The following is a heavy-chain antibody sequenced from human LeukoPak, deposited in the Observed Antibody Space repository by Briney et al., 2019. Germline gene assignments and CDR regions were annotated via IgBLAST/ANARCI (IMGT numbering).Heavy chain of an antibody. D-gene: IGHD3-10*01. Sequence: SVKVSCKASGGTFSSYAISWVRQAPGQGLEWMGRIIPILGIANYAQKFQGRVTITADKSTSTAYMELSSLRSEDTAVYYCATLVLVRGVTIGYWGQGTLVTVSS. V-gene: IGHV1-69*04. CDR1: GGTFSSYA. J-gene: IGHJ4*02. CDR2: IIPILGIA. CDR3: ATLVLVRGVTIGY.